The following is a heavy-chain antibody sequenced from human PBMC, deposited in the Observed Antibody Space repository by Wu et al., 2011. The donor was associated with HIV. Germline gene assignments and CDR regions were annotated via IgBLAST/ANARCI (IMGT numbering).Heavy chain of an antibody. V-gene: IGHV1-24*01. CDR3: ATTVTGSWYYFDY. J-gene: IGHJ4*02. CDR1: GXTLTELS. CDR2: FDPEDGET. D-gene: IGHD6-13*01. Sequence: GAEVKKPGPSVKVSCKVSGXTLTELSMHWVRQAPGKGLEWMGGFDPEDGETIYAQKFQGRVTMTEDTSTDTAYMELSSLRSEDTAVYYCATTVTGSWYYFDYWGQGTLVTVSS.